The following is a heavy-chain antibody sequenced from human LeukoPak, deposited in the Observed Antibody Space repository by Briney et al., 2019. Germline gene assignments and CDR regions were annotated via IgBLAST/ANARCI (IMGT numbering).Heavy chain of an antibody. CDR3: ARWSPTHDASDI. J-gene: IGHJ3*02. CDR1: GGSISSYY. Sequence: PSETLSLTCTVSGGSISSYYWSWIRQPAGKGLEWIGRMYTSANTNYNPSLKGRVTMSVDTSKNQFSLKLSSVTAADTAVYYCARWSPTHDASDIWGQGTMVSVSS. V-gene: IGHV4-4*07. CDR2: MYTSANT. D-gene: IGHD1-26*01.